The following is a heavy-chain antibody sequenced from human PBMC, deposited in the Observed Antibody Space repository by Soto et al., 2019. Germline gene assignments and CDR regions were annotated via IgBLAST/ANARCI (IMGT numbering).Heavy chain of an antibody. Sequence: EVQLLESGGGLVQPGGSLRLSCAASGFTFSSYAMSWVRQAPGKGLEWVSAISGSGGSTYYADSVKGRFTLSRDNSKNTLYLQMNSLRAEDTAVYYCAKGGYGLYYFDYWGQGTLVTVSS. CDR2: ISGSGGST. CDR1: GFTFSSYA. J-gene: IGHJ4*02. CDR3: AKGGYGLYYFDY. V-gene: IGHV3-23*01. D-gene: IGHD5-18*01.